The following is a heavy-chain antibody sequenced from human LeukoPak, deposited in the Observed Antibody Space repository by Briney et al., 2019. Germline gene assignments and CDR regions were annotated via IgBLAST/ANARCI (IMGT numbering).Heavy chain of an antibody. CDR1: GYTFTGYN. Sequence: GASVKVSCKASGYTFTGYNIHWVRQAPGQGRGWMGWINPNSGGANYAQKFHGRVTMTRDTSISTAYMELSRLRSDDTAVYYCAREILVDTAMENPGGWFDPWGQGTLVTVSS. CDR3: AREILVDTAMENPGGWFDP. V-gene: IGHV1-2*02. D-gene: IGHD5-18*01. J-gene: IGHJ5*02. CDR2: INPNSGGA.